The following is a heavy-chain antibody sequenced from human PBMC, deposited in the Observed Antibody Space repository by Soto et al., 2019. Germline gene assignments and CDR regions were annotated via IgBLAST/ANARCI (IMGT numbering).Heavy chain of an antibody. Sequence: SPGLACAASRLSLYTSSMTGARQTQGKELEWVSAISGSGDTTYYADSVKGRFTISRDNSKNTLYLQMDSLRAEDTALYYCAKDSYQSTAAGTDYWGQGALVTVSS. CDR3: AKDSYQSTAAGTDY. CDR2: ISGSGDTT. D-gene: IGHD6-13*01. J-gene: IGHJ4*02. CDR1: RLSLYTSS. V-gene: IGHV3-23*01.